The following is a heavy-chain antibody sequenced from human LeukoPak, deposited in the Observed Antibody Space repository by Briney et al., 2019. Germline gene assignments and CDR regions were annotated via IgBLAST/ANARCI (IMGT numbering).Heavy chain of an antibody. V-gene: IGHV4-59*01. D-gene: IGHD3-3*01. CDR2: IYYSGST. CDR1: GGSISSYY. J-gene: IGHJ4*02. Sequence: SETLSLTCTVSGGSISSYYWSWNRQPPGKGLEWIGYIYYSGSTNYNPSLKSRVTISVDTSKNQFSLKLSSVTAADTAVYYCARETLSDFWSGYYSWGQGTLVTVSS. CDR3: ARETLSDFWSGYYS.